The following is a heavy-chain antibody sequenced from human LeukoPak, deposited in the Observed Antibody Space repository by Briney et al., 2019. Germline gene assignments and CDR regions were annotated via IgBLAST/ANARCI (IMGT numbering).Heavy chain of an antibody. V-gene: IGHV3-48*04. D-gene: IGHD3-22*01. CDR3: ARRYYDSSGAYFDY. Sequence: GGSLRLSCAASGFTFSSYSMNWVRQAPGKGLEWVSYISSSSSTIYYADSVKGRFTISRDNAKNSLYLLMNSLRAEDTAVYYCARRYYDSSGAYFDYWGQGTLVTVSS. J-gene: IGHJ4*02. CDR2: ISSSSSTI. CDR1: GFTFSSYS.